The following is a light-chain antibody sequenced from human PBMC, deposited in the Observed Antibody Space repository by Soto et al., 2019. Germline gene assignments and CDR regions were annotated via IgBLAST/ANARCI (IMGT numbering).Light chain of an antibody. CDR1: SSDVGGYNY. V-gene: IGLV2-14*01. CDR3: SSYTSSSTLSVV. Sequence: QSALTQPASVSGSPGQSITISCTGTSSDVGGYNYVSWYQQHPGKAPKLMIYDVSNRPSGVSNRFSGSKSGNTASLTISGIQAEDEADYYCSSYTSSSTLSVVLGGGTKLTVL. CDR2: DVS. J-gene: IGLJ2*01.